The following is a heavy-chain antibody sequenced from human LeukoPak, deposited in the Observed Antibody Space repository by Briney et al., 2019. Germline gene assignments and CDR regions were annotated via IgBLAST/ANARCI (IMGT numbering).Heavy chain of an antibody. D-gene: IGHD3-16*01. CDR3: ARDPTSAGWFDP. Sequence: GGSLRLSCAASGFTFSSYGMNWVRQAPGKGLQWVSSISSSSSHIYYADSLKGRFTISRDNAKNSLYLQMNSLRAEDTAVYYCARDPTSAGWFDPWGQGTLVTVSS. J-gene: IGHJ5*02. V-gene: IGHV3-21*01. CDR1: GFTFSSYG. CDR2: ISSSSSHI.